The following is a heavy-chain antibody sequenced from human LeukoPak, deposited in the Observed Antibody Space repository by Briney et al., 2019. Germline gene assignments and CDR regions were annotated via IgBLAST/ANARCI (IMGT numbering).Heavy chain of an antibody. J-gene: IGHJ6*02. CDR3: ARVGDSSSWTPNYYYGMDV. CDR2: IYYSGST. D-gene: IGHD6-13*01. CDR1: GGSISSYY. V-gene: IGHV4-59*01. Sequence: PSETLSLTCTVSGGSISSYYWSWIRQPPGKGLEWIGYIYYSGSTNYNPSLKSRLTISVDTSKNQFSLKLSSVTAADTAVYYCARVGDSSSWTPNYYYGMDVWGQGTTVTVSS.